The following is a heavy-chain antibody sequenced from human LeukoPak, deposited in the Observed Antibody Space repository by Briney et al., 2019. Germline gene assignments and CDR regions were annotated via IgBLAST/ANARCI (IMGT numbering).Heavy chain of an antibody. V-gene: IGHV1-46*01. J-gene: IGHJ6*02. D-gene: IGHD6-19*01. CDR1: GYTFTSYY. CDR3: ARDLPAGYSSGWTVHYYYHGMDV. Sequence: ASVKVSCKASGYTFTSYYMHWVRQAPGQGLEWMGIINPSGGSTSYAQKFQGRVTMTRDTSTSTVYMELSSLRSEDTAVCYCARDLPAGYSSGWTVHYYYHGMDVWGQGTTVTVSS. CDR2: INPSGGST.